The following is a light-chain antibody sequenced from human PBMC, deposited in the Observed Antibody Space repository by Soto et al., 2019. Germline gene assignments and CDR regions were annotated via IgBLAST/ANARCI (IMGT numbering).Light chain of an antibody. CDR2: ANT. CDR3: QSFDSSLDGWV. Sequence: QSVLTQPPSVSGASGQRVTISCTGSSSNIGAGHDVHWYQQILETAPKLLVSANTNRPSGVPDRFSGSNSGTSASLSIAGLQAEDEADYYCQSFDSSLDGWVFGGGTKLTVL. V-gene: IGLV1-40*01. CDR1: SSNIGAGHD. J-gene: IGLJ3*02.